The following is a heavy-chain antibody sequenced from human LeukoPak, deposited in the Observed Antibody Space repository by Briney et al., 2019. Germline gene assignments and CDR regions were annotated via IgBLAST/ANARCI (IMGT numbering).Heavy chain of an antibody. J-gene: IGHJ6*02. CDR3: ARDPLGYCSSTSCPYYYGMDV. D-gene: IGHD2-2*01. CDR2: IKQDGSEK. CDR1: GFTFSSYW. V-gene: IGHV3-7*01. Sequence: GGSLRLSCAASGFTFSSYWMSWVRQAPGKGLEWVANIKQDGSEKYYVDSVKGRFTISRDNAKNSLYLQMNSLRAEDTAVYYCARDPLGYCSSTSCPYYYGMDVWGQGTTVTVSS.